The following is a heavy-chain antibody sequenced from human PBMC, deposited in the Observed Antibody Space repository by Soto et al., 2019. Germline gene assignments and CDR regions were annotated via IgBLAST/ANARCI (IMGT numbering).Heavy chain of an antibody. D-gene: IGHD2-15*01. CDR1: GVTFSSYS. J-gene: IGHJ4*02. CDR3: ARECSGASCLYY. V-gene: IGHV3-48*02. CDR2: ISSGSSTM. Sequence: EVRLVESGGGLVQPGGSLRLSCAASGVTFSSYSMNWVRQAPGKGLEWVSYISSGSSTMYYADSVKGRFTISRDNAKNSLYLQMNSLRDEDTAVYYCARECSGASCLYYWGQGTLVTVSS.